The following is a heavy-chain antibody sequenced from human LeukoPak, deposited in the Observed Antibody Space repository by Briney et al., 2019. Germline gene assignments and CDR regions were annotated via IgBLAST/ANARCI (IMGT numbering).Heavy chain of an antibody. Sequence: EASVKVSSKVSGYTFPGHYMHWVRQAPGQGLEWMGWINVNSGTRYAEKFQGRVTMTRDTSISTAYMELGRLRSDDTAVYYCARDEGRGGDLGYWGQGTLVTVSA. CDR3: ARDEGRGGDLGY. CDR2: INVNSGT. V-gene: IGHV1-2*02. CDR1: GYTFPGHY. J-gene: IGHJ4*02. D-gene: IGHD3-16*01.